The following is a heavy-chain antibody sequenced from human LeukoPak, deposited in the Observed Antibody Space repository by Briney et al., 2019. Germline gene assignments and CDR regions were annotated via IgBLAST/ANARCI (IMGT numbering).Heavy chain of an antibody. CDR2: ISYSGST. Sequence: PSETLFLTCTVSGGSISSYYWSWIRQPPGKGLEWIGYISYSGSTNYNPSVKSRVTISVDTSKNQFSLKLSSVTAADTAVYYCARESPYYGSGSRDNWFDPWGQGTLVTVSS. D-gene: IGHD3-10*01. CDR3: ARESPYYGSGSRDNWFDP. V-gene: IGHV4-59*01. J-gene: IGHJ5*02. CDR1: GGSISSYY.